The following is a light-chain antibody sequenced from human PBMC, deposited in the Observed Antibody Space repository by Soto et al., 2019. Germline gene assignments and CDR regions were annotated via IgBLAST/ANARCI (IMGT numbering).Light chain of an antibody. J-gene: IGKJ5*01. CDR3: QQYGGSPRIT. CDR2: GAS. CDR1: ERLSSVY. Sequence: EIVLTQSPGTLSLSPGERATLSCRASERLSSVYLAWYQQRPGQPPRLLIYGASNRATGIPDRFCGSGSGTAFTLIINRLEPADVAIYYCQQYGGSPRITFGQGTKLEIK. V-gene: IGKV3-20*01.